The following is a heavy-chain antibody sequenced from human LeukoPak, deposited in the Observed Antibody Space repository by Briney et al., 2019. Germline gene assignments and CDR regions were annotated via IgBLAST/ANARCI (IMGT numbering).Heavy chain of an antibody. CDR1: GFTFSSYS. CDR2: ISSSGSMI. CDR3: ARETFRDNALDI. V-gene: IGHV3-48*01. J-gene: IGHJ3*02. Sequence: GGSLRPSCAASGFTFSSYSMNWVRQAPGKGLKSVSYISSSGSMINYADSVKGRFTITKDNAKNSLYLHMKGLRAQDTAVYCSARETFRDNALDIWGQGTVVTVSS. D-gene: IGHD2-15*01.